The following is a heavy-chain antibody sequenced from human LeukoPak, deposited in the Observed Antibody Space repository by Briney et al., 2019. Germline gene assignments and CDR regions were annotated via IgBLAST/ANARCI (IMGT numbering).Heavy chain of an antibody. V-gene: IGHV4-61*02. J-gene: IGHJ3*02. CDR3: ARLAYCGGDCYSGAFDI. D-gene: IGHD2-21*02. Sequence: SETLSLTCTVSGGSISSGSYYWSWIRQPAGKGLEWIGRIYTSGSTNYNPSLKSRVTISVDTSKNQFSLKLSSVTAADTAVYYCARLAYCGGDCYSGAFDIWGQGTMVTVSS. CDR2: IYTSGST. CDR1: GGSISSGSYY.